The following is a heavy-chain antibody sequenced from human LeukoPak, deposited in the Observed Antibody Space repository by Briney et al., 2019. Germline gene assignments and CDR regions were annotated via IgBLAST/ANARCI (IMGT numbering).Heavy chain of an antibody. J-gene: IGHJ4*02. CDR1: GYTFTSYG. CDR2: ISAYNGNT. D-gene: IGHD6-13*01. CDR3: ARAAAGTRDFDY. V-gene: IGHV1-18*01. Sequence: ASVKVSCRASGYTFTSYGISWVRQAPGQGLEWMGWISAYNGNTNYAQKFQGRVTMTTDTSTSTAYMELRSLRSDDTAVYYCARAAAGTRDFDYWGQGTLVTVSS.